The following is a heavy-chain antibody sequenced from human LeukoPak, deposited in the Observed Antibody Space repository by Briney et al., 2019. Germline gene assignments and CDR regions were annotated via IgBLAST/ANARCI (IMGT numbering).Heavy chain of an antibody. Sequence: ASVKVSCKASGYTFTGYYMHWVRQAPGQGLEWMGWINPNSGGTNYAQKFQGRVTMTRDTSISTAYMELSRLRSDDTAVYYCARNGRVRRVVKDLFEYWGQGTLVAVSS. J-gene: IGHJ4*02. CDR2: INPNSGGT. V-gene: IGHV1-2*02. CDR3: ARNGRVRRVVKDLFEY. CDR1: GYTFTGYY. D-gene: IGHD3-10*01.